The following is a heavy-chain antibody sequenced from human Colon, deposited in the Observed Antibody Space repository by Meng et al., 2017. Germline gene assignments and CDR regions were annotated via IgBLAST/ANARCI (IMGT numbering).Heavy chain of an antibody. Sequence: QVQLQQSGLGLVKPSQTLSLTCVISGDSVSSNTAAWNWIRQSPSRGLEWLGRTYYRSKLYNEYAVSVKSRMTFNADTSKNQVSLQVNSVTPEDTAVYYFARDHGYSYGLPLDYWGQGILVTVSS. CDR3: ARDHGYSYGLPLDY. D-gene: IGHD5-18*01. CDR1: GDSVSSNTAA. V-gene: IGHV6-1*01. CDR2: TYYRSKLYN. J-gene: IGHJ4*02.